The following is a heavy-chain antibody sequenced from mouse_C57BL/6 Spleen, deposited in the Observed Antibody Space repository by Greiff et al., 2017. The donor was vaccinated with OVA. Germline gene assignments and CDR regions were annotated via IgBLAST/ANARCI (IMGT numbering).Heavy chain of an antibody. Sequence: EVQLQQSGAELVRPGASVKLSCTASGFNIKDDYMHWVKQRPEQGLEWIGWIDPENGDTEYASKFQGKATITADTSSHTAYLQLSSLTSEDTAVYYCTTFITTVVDPFAYWGQGTLVTVSA. CDR2: IDPENGDT. J-gene: IGHJ3*01. V-gene: IGHV14-4*01. CDR3: TTFITTVVDPFAY. CDR1: GFNIKDDY. D-gene: IGHD1-1*01.